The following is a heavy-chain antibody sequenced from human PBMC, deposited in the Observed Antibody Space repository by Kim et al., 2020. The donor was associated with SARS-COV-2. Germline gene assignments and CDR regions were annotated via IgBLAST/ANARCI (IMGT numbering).Heavy chain of an antibody. V-gene: IGHV5-51*01. Sequence: SPSFQGQVTISADKSISTAYLQWSSLKASDTARYYCARLRDGSGSYGMDVWGQGTTVTVSS. J-gene: IGHJ6*02. CDR3: ARLRDGSGSYGMDV. D-gene: IGHD3-10*01.